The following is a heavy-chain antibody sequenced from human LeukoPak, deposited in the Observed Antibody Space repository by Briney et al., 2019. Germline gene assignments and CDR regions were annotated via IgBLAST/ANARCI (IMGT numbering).Heavy chain of an antibody. J-gene: IGHJ4*02. D-gene: IGHD3-3*01. V-gene: IGHV3-66*01. CDR1: GFTVSSNY. CDR3: ARTRGPNDFWSGYYFDY. CDR2: IYSGGST. Sequence: GGSLRLSCAASGFTVSSNYMSWVRQAPGKGLEWVSVIYSGGSTYYADSVKGRFTISRGNSKNTLYLQMNSLRAEDTAVYYCARTRGPNDFWSGYYFDYWGQGTLVTVSS.